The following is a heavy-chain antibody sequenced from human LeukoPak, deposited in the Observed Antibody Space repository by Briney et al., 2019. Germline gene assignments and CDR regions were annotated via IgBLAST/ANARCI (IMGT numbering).Heavy chain of an antibody. J-gene: IGHJ1*01. CDR2: IYYSGST. CDR1: GGSISSYY. V-gene: IGHV4-59*01. CDR3: ASCRDGYNAEYFQH. Sequence: SETLSLTSTVSGGSISSYYWSWIRQPPGKGLEWIGYIYYSGSTNYNPSLKSRVTISVDTSKNQFSLKLSSVTAADTAVYYCASCRDGYNAEYFQHWGQGTLVTVSS. D-gene: IGHD5-24*01.